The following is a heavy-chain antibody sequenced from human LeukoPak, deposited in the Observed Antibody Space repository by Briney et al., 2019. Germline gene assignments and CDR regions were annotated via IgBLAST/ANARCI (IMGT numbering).Heavy chain of an antibody. Sequence: GGAPRLSCATPGFTISTYGMSWVRPAPGKGLEWVSSVSGGGDRTYYADSVKGRFTISRDNSKNTLYLQMNSLRAEDTAVYYCAKEGVGGAAGVSYHNDYWGLGTLVTVSS. CDR2: VSGGGDRT. J-gene: IGHJ4*02. CDR1: GFTISTYG. V-gene: IGHV3-23*01. CDR3: AKEGVGGAAGVSYHNDY. D-gene: IGHD6-13*01.